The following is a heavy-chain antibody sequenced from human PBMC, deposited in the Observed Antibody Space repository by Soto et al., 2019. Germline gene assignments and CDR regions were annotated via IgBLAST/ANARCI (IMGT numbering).Heavy chain of an antibody. CDR3: ARYELRVDY. J-gene: IGHJ4*02. Sequence: QVQLVESGGGVVQPGRSLRLSCAASGFTFSSYAMHWVRQAPGKGLEWVAVISYDGSNKYYADSVKGRFTISRDNSKNTLYLQMNSLRAEDTAVYYCARYELRVDYWGQGTLVTVSS. CDR2: ISYDGSNK. D-gene: IGHD1-26*01. CDR1: GFTFSSYA. V-gene: IGHV3-30-3*01.